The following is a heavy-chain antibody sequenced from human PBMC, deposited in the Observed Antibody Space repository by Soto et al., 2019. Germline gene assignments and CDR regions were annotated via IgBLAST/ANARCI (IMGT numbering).Heavy chain of an antibody. J-gene: IGHJ4*02. CDR3: AMHHNDLGTDSPDFDS. CDR2: ISAFNQKA. CDR1: GYHYNNYG. V-gene: IGHV1-18*04. Sequence: QVQLVPSGGEVKKPGASVKVSCKASGYHYNNYGVTWVRQAPGPGREWRGWISAFNQKANDAPNIKERATMTMDTSTNTAHMEMRSLRPYDTAVYDCAMHHNDLGTDSPDFDSWGQGTLVTVSA. D-gene: IGHD1-1*01.